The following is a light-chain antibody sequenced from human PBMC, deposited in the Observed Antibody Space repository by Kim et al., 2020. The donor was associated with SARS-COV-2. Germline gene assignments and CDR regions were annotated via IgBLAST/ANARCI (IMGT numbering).Light chain of an antibody. V-gene: IGLV2-14*03. J-gene: IGLJ2*01. CDR1: NSDVGGYNY. CDR3: SSYTSSSTLV. Sequence: QSALTQPASVSGSPGQSITISCTRTNSDVGGYNYVSWYQQHPGKAPKLMIYDVSKRPSGVSNRFSGSKSGNTASLTISGLQAEDEADYYCSSYTSSSTLVFGGGTQLTVL. CDR2: DVS.